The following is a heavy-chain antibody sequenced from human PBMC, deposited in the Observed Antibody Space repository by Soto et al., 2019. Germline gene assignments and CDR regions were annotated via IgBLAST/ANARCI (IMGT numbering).Heavy chain of an antibody. Sequence: SETLSLTCTVSGGSISSGGYYWSWIRQHPGKCLEWIGYIYYSGSTYYNPSLKSRVTISVDTSKNQFSLKLSSVTAADTAVYYCARDRVVVVPAAIYYYYGMDVWGQGTTVTVYS. CDR1: GGSISSGGYY. CDR2: IYYSGST. J-gene: IGHJ6*02. V-gene: IGHV4-31*03. CDR3: ARDRVVVVPAAIYYYYGMDV. D-gene: IGHD2-2*02.